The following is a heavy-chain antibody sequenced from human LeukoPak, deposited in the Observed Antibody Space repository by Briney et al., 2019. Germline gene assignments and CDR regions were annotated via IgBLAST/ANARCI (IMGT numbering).Heavy chain of an antibody. Sequence: PSETLSLTCAVYGGSFSDYHWSWIRQPPGKGLEWIGEINHSGSTKYNPSLKSRVTISVDTSKHQFSLKLSSVTAADTAVYYCAGAPRSGSSWSHYSHYTDVWGKGTTVTVSS. D-gene: IGHD6-13*01. CDR3: AGAPRSGSSWSHYSHYTDV. J-gene: IGHJ6*03. V-gene: IGHV4-34*01. CDR1: GGSFSDYH. CDR2: INHSGST.